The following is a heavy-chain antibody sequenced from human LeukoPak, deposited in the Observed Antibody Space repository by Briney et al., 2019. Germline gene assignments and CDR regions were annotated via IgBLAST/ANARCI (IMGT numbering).Heavy chain of an antibody. CDR2: ISWNSGSI. Sequence: GGSLRLSCAASGFTFDDYAMHWVRQAPGKGLEWVSGISWNSGSIGYADSVKGRFTISRDNAKNSLYLQMNSLRAEDTALYYCAKAAAAGPWFDYWGQGTLVTVSS. CDR1: GFTFDDYA. CDR3: AKAAAAGPWFDY. D-gene: IGHD6-13*01. J-gene: IGHJ4*02. V-gene: IGHV3-9*01.